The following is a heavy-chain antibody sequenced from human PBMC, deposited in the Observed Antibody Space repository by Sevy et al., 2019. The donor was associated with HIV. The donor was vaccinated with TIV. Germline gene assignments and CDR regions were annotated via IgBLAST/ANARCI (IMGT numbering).Heavy chain of an antibody. CDR2: IYWNGGST. J-gene: IGHJ4*02. CDR3: VIAFSATYSAYFDY. Sequence: GGSLRLSCAGSGVTTEDYGMNWVRQVPGKGLEWVSGIYWNGGSTAYADSVKGRFTISRDNAKRSLYLQMNSLRVDDTALYYYVIAFSATYSAYFDYWGQGALVTVSS. V-gene: IGHV3-20*04. CDR1: GVTTEDYG. D-gene: IGHD1-26*01.